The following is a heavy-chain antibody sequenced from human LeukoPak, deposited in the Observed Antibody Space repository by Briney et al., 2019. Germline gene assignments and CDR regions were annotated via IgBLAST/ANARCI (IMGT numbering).Heavy chain of an antibody. CDR1: GFTFSSYG. CDR2: ISYDGSNK. Sequence: PGRSLRLSCAASGFTFSSYGMNWVRQAPGKGLEWVAVISYDGSNKYYADSVKGRFTISRDNSKNTVYLQMNSLRAEDTAVYYCATESGIVGATGFDYWGQGTLVTVSS. J-gene: IGHJ4*02. D-gene: IGHD1-26*01. V-gene: IGHV3-30*03. CDR3: ATESGIVGATGFDY.